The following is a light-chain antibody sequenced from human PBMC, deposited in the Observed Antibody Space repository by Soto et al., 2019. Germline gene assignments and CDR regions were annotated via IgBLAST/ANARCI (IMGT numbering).Light chain of an antibody. CDR2: DVS. Sequence: QSALTQPRSVSGSPGQSVTISCTGTSSDVGGYTYVSWYQQHPGKAPKLMIYDVSERPSGVPDRFSGSKSGNTASLTISGLQAEDEADYYCCSYAGTYTYVFGTGTTVTVL. CDR3: CSYAGTYTYV. CDR1: SSDVGGYTY. J-gene: IGLJ1*01. V-gene: IGLV2-11*01.